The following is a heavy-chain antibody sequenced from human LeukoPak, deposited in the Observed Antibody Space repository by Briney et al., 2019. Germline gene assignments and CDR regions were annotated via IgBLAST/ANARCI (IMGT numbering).Heavy chain of an antibody. J-gene: IGHJ6*02. D-gene: IGHD2-8*01. CDR1: GDIFTTYD. CDR2: MNPKSGDR. CDR3: ASGGYYHYFGTAV. V-gene: IGHV1-8*01. Sequence: ASVKVSCKASGDIFTTYDVHWVRQASGQGLEWMGWMNPKSGDRGYAQKFQDRVAMTMNNSIRTAYMELRGLQPEDTAVYYCASGGYYHYFGTAVWGQGTTVIVSS.